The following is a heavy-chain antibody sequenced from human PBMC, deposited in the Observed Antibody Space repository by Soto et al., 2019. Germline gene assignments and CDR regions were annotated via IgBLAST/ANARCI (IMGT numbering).Heavy chain of an antibody. J-gene: IGHJ4*02. D-gene: IGHD3-22*01. Sequence: LKISCKGSGYSFTSYWIGWVRQMPGKGLEWMGIIYPGDSDTRYSPSFQGQITISADKSISTAYLQWSSLKASDTAMYYCARTYDSSGYYLDYWGQGTLVTVSS. V-gene: IGHV5-51*01. CDR2: IYPGDSDT. CDR3: ARTYDSSGYYLDY. CDR1: GYSFTSYW.